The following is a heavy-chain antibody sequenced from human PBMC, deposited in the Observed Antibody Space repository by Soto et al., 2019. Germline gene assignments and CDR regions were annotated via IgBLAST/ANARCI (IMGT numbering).Heavy chain of an antibody. CDR3: ARVPVEMTTIGYYYYYGMDV. J-gene: IGHJ6*02. CDR2: TYYRSKWYN. D-gene: IGHD4-4*01. Sequence: SQTLSLTCAISGDSVSSNSAAWNWIRQSPSRGLEWLGRTYYRSKWYNDYAVSVKSRITINPDTSKNQFSLKLSSVTAADTAVYSCARVPVEMTTIGYYYYYGMDVWGQGTTVTVSS. CDR1: GDSVSSNSAA. V-gene: IGHV6-1*01.